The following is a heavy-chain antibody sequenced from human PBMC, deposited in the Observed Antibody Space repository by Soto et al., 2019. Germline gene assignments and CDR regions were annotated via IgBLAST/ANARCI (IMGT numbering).Heavy chain of an antibody. J-gene: IGHJ6*02. V-gene: IGHV3-30*18. D-gene: IGHD4-17*01. CDR3: AKAGYGGHYYYYWMDG. Sequence: PGGSLRLSCAASGFTFSSYGMHWVRQAPGKGLEWVAVISYDGSNKYYADSVKGRFTISRDNSKNTLYLQMNSLRAEDTAVYYCAKAGYGGHYYYYWMDGWGQGTTVTVAS. CDR1: GFTFSSYG. CDR2: ISYDGSNK.